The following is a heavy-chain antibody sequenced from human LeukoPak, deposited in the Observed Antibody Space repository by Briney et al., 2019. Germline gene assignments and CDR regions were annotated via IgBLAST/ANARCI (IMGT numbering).Heavy chain of an antibody. CDR1: GGSISSYY. V-gene: IGHV4-59*01. CDR2: IYYSGST. D-gene: IGHD3-10*01. CDR3: ARDAIPMVRGVPLPHYYYGMDV. J-gene: IGHJ6*02. Sequence: SETLSLTCTVSGGSISSYYWSWIRQPPGKGLEWIGYIYYSGSTNYNPSLKSRVTISVDTSKNQFPLKLSSVTAADTAVYYCARDAIPMVRGVPLPHYYYGMDVWGQGTTVTVSS.